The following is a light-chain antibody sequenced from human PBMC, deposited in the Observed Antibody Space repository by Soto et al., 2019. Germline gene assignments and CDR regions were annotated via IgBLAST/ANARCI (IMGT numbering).Light chain of an antibody. Sequence: EIVLTQSPGTLSLSPGERATLSCRASQAVASRDLAWYQQKPGQAPRLLIYGASTRATGIPARFSGSGSETEFTLTIRSLQSEDFAVYYCQQYNNWPLYTFGQGTNLEIK. V-gene: IGKV3-15*01. CDR1: QAVASRD. CDR3: QQYNNWPLYT. CDR2: GAS. J-gene: IGKJ2*01.